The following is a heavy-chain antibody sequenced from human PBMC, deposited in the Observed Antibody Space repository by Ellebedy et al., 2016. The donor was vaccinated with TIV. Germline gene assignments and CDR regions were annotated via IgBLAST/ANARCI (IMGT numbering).Heavy chain of an antibody. CDR1: GFTVSTNY. Sequence: ESLKISXAASGFTVSTNYMSWIRQSPGKGLEWIGYIHYSGSSNYNPSLRSRVTISVDRSKNQFSLKLISVTAADTAVYYCARDYESRSGTVTYYGMDVWGQGTTVTVSS. CDR2: IHYSGSS. D-gene: IGHD4-17*01. CDR3: ARDYESRSGTVTYYGMDV. J-gene: IGHJ6*02. V-gene: IGHV4-59*02.